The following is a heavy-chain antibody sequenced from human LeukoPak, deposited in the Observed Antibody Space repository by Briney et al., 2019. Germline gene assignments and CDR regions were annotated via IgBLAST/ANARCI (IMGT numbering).Heavy chain of an antibody. CDR3: ARDFSGAIDY. V-gene: IGHV3-74*01. CDR1: GFTFSSTL. CDR2: ISSDGRST. Sequence: HPGRSLRLSCAASGFTFSSTLMHWVRQGPGKGLVWVSHISSDGRSTRYADSVKGRFTISRDNAKNTLYLQMNSLRAEDTAVYFCARDFSGAIDYWGQGTQVTVSS. D-gene: IGHD3-10*01. J-gene: IGHJ4*02.